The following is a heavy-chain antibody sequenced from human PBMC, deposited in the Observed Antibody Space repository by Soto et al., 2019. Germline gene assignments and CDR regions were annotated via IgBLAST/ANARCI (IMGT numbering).Heavy chain of an antibody. CDR2: IYYSGST. V-gene: IGHV4-59*01. D-gene: IGHD5-18*01. CDR1: GGSSSNYY. Sequence: SETLSLTCIVSGGSSSNYYWSWIRQPPGKGLEWIGYIYYSGSTKYNPSLKSRVTISVDTSKNQFSLKLNSVTAADTAVYYCARGRGDTAMAWYYWGQGTLVTVSS. J-gene: IGHJ4*02. CDR3: ARGRGDTAMAWYY.